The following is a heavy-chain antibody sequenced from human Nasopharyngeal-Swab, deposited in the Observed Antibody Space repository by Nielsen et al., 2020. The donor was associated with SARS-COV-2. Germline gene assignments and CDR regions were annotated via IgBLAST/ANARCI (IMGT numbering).Heavy chain of an antibody. J-gene: IGHJ4*02. CDR1: GFTFSSYW. D-gene: IGHD1-26*01. V-gene: IGHV3-15*01. Sequence: GESLKISCAASGFTFSSYWMSWVRQAPGKGLEWVGRIKSKTDGGTTDYAAPVKGRFTISRDDSKNTLYLQMNSLKTEDTAVYYCTTGPGSYYVDDYWGQGTLVTVSS. CDR2: IKSKTDGGTT. CDR3: TTGPGSYYVDDY.